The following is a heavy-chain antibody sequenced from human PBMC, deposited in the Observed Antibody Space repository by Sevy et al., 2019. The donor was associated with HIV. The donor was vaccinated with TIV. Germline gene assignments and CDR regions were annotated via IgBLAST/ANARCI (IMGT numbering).Heavy chain of an antibody. J-gene: IGHJ3*02. D-gene: IGHD6-19*01. CDR2: INPNTGAS. V-gene: IGHV1-2*02. Sequence: ASVKVSCKSSGYTFKGYYIHWVRQAPGQGLEWMGWINPNTGASKYAQKFQGRVTMTRATSISTAYMERSSLRSDDTSMYYCVFVWRITVADGFDIWGQGTLVTVSS. CDR1: GYTFKGYY. CDR3: VFVWRITVADGFDI.